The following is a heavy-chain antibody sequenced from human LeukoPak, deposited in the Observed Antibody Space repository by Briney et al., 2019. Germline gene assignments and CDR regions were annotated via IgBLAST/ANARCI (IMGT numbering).Heavy chain of an antibody. D-gene: IGHD6-6*01. CDR2: INPNSGGT. J-gene: IGHJ5*02. CDR1: GYTFTGYY. V-gene: IGHV1-2*02. Sequence: ASVKVSCKPSGYTFTGYYMHWVRQAPGQGLEWMGWINPNSGGTNYAQKFQGRVTMTRDTSISTAYMELSRLRSDDKAVYYCARTVSYSSSSGGWFDPWGQGTLVTVSS. CDR3: ARTVSYSSSSGGWFDP.